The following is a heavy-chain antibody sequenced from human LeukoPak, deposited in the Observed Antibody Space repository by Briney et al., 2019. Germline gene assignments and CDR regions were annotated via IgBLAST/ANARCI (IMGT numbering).Heavy chain of an antibody. CDR1: GGTFSSYA. V-gene: IGHV1-69*05. CDR2: IIPIFGTA. J-gene: IGHJ5*02. Sequence: RSSVKVSCKASGGTFSSYAISWVRQAPGQGLEWMGGIIPIFGTANYAQKFQGRVTITTDQSTSTAYMELSSLRSEDTAVYYCSAAILFKNWFDPLGQGTLVTVSS. D-gene: IGHD2-2*02. CDR3: SAAILFKNWFDP.